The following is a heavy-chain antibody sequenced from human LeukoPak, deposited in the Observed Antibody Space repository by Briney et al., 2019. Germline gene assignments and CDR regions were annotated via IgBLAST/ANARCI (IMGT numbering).Heavy chain of an antibody. CDR1: GFTFSSYG. D-gene: IGHD2-21*01. V-gene: IGHV3-30*03. Sequence: PGGSLRLSCAASGFTFSSYGMHWVRQAPGKGLEWVAVISYDGSNKYYADSVKGRFTISRDNSKNTLYLQMNGLRAEDTAVYYCTRHIPVSMVDPWGQGTLVTVFS. CDR2: ISYDGSNK. J-gene: IGHJ5*02. CDR3: TRHIPVSMVDP.